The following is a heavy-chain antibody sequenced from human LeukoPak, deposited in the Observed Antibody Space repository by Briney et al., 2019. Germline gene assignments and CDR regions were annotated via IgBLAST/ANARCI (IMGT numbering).Heavy chain of an antibody. V-gene: IGHV3-23*01. CDR1: GFTFSSYA. J-gene: IGHJ4*02. CDR2: ISGSGGST. D-gene: IGHD6-19*01. CDR3: AKEPYSSGSSNAHFDY. Sequence: GGSLRLSCAASGFTFSSYAMSWVRQAPGKGLEWVSAISGSGGSTYCADSVKGRFTISRDNSKNTLYLQMNSLRAEDTAVYYCAKEPYSSGSSNAHFDYWGQGTLVTVSS.